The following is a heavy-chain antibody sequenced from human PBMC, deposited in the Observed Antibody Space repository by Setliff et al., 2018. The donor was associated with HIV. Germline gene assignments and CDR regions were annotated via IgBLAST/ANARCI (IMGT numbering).Heavy chain of an antibody. CDR1: GASISTYY. D-gene: IGHD2-21*01. CDR3: VRGRDFIVRHLHFTAGGAYDV. V-gene: IGHV4-59*12. J-gene: IGHJ3*01. CDR2: IYSSGMTSGST. Sequence: PSETLSLTCTVSGASISTYYWSWIRQTPRKGLERIGYIYSSGMTSGSTNYSPSLKPRLTISVDPSRNQFSLRLTSVTVADTAVYYCVRGRDFIVRHLHFTAGGAYDVWGPGTLVTVSS.